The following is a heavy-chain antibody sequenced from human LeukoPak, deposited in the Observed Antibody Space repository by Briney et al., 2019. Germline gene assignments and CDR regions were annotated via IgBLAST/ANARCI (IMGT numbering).Heavy chain of an antibody. CDR3: ARVDSSGCVN. V-gene: IGHV3-74*01. Sequence: GGSLRLSCAASGFTFSTYWMYWVRQAPGKGPVWVSRINSDGSGTVYADPVKGRFTISRDNAKNTLYLQMNSLRAEDTAIYYCARVDSSGCVNWGQGTLVTVSS. D-gene: IGHD6-19*01. J-gene: IGHJ4*02. CDR2: INSDGSGT. CDR1: GFTFSTYW.